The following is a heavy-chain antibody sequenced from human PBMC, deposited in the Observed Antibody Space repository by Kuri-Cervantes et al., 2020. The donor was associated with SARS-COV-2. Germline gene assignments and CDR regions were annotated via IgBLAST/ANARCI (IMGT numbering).Heavy chain of an antibody. V-gene: IGHV1-2*02. CDR1: GSTFTGYY. Sequence: ASVKVSCKASGSTFTGYYMHWVRQAPGQGLEWMGWINPNSGGTNYAQKFQGRVTMTRDTSISTAYMELSRLRSDDTAVYYCARACSSTSCYFSEFDYWGQGTLVTVSS. D-gene: IGHD2-2*01. CDR3: ARACSSTSCYFSEFDY. CDR2: INPNSGGT. J-gene: IGHJ4*02.